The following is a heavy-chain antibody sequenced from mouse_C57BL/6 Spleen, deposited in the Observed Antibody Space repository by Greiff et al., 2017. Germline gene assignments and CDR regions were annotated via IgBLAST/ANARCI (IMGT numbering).Heavy chain of an antibody. J-gene: IGHJ2*01. CDR1: GFTFSDYY. D-gene: IGHD1-1*01. CDR3: ARGGRYYYGVDY. V-gene: IGHV5-16*01. Sequence: EVMLVESEGGLVQPGSSMKLSCTASGFTFSDYYMAWVRQVPEKGLEWVANINSDGSSTYYLDSLKSRFIIARDNAKNILYLQMSSLKSEDTATYYCARGGRYYYGVDYWGQGTTLTVSS. CDR2: INSDGSST.